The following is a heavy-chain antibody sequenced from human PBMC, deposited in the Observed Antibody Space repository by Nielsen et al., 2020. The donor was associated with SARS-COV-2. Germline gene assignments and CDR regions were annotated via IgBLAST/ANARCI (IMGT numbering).Heavy chain of an antibody. CDR2: MFYNGRT. D-gene: IGHD2-21*02. V-gene: IGHV4-59*12. CDR3: ATRTVTAFDY. Sequence: SETLSLTCTVSGGSISSDYWSWIRQPPGKGLEWIGYMFYNGRTNYSPSLRSRVTMSVDASKKHFSLKLWSVTAADTAMYYCATRTVTAFDYWGQGILVTVSS. CDR1: GGSISSDY. J-gene: IGHJ4*02.